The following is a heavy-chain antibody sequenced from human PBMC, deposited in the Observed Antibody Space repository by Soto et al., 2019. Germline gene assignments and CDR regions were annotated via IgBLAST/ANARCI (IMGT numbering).Heavy chain of an antibody. D-gene: IGHD3-10*01. CDR3: ARDPVNYYGSWTYGMDV. CDR1: GLTLSSFA. Sequence: PGGSLRLSCAASGLTLSSFAMHWVRQAPGKGLEWVAVIGYDGSNKDYADSVKGRFTISRDNSKNTLYLQMNSLRPEDTAVYYCARDPVNYYGSWTYGMDVWGQGTTVTVSS. V-gene: IGHV3-30-3*01. J-gene: IGHJ6*02. CDR2: IGYDGSNK.